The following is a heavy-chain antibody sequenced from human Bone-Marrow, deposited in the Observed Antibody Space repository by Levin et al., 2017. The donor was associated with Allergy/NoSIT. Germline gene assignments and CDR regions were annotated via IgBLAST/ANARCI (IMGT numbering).Heavy chain of an antibody. CDR3: ARRRSTVTMGYYQYHGMDV. Sequence: NASETLSLTCSVYGGSISSDYWSWIRQPPGKGLEWIGYISNDGNTNYTPSLKSRVTISLDTSKNQFSLNLTSVTAADTAVYYCARRRSTVTMGYYQYHGMDVWGQGTTVTVSS. J-gene: IGHJ6*02. CDR2: ISNDGNT. D-gene: IGHD4-11*01. V-gene: IGHV4-4*08. CDR1: GGSISSDY.